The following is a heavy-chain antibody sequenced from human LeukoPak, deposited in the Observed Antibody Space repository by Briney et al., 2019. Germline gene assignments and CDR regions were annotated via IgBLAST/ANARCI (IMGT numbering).Heavy chain of an antibody. J-gene: IGHJ4*02. Sequence: PGGSLRLSCATSGFSFSNSAMHWVRQAPGKGLEWVAFVRNDGSNKYYPDSVKGRFTISRDNSKNTLYLQITSLRAEDTAVYYCAKDIAANTALVNYFDYWGQGTLVTVSS. V-gene: IGHV3-30*02. D-gene: IGHD5-18*01. CDR2: VRNDGSNK. CDR1: GFSFSNSA. CDR3: AKDIAANTALVNYFDY.